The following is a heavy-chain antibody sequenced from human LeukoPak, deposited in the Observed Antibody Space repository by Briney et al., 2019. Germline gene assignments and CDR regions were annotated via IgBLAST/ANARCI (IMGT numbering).Heavy chain of an antibody. J-gene: IGHJ4*02. CDR2: ISSSSTYT. D-gene: IGHD3-22*01. Sequence: PGGSLRLSCAASGLTVSSYSMNWVRQAPGKGLEWVSSISSSSTYTYYADSVKGRFSISRDNAKKSLYLQMNSLRAEDTAVYYCARRRGSSDSTGYCPYFDYWGQGTLVTVSS. CDR3: ARRRGSSDSTGYCPYFDY. V-gene: IGHV3-21*01. CDR1: GLTVSSYS.